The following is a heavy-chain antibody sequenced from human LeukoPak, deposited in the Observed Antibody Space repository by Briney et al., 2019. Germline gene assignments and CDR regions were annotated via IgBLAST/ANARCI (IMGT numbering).Heavy chain of an antibody. J-gene: IGHJ6*03. CDR2: INWNGDGT. CDR3: ARVPVMDFYYYSYMDV. CDR1: GFTFSNYW. V-gene: IGHV3-20*04. D-gene: IGHD2-8*01. Sequence: GRSLRLSCAASGFTFSNYWMTWFRQTPGKGLEWVSSINWNGDGTGYAQSVKGRFTISRDNAKNSLYLQMNSLGAEDTALYYCARVPVMDFYYYSYMDVWGKGTTVTVSS.